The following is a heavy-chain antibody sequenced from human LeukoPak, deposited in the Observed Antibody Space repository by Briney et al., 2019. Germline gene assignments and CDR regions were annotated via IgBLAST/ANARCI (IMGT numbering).Heavy chain of an antibody. CDR2: INYSGST. J-gene: IGHJ5*02. V-gene: IGHV4-59*01. CDR1: GGSLRSYY. CDR3: TSSTTGGWFDP. Sequence: PSETLSLTCTVSGGSLRSYYWSWLRQPPGKGLEWIGYINYSGSTSYNPSLRSRVTISVDTSKNQFSLKLSSVTAADTAVYYCTSSTTGGWFDPWGQGTLVTVSS. D-gene: IGHD2/OR15-2a*01.